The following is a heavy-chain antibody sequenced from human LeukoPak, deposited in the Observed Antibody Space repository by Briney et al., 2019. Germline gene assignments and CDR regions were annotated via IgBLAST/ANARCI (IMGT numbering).Heavy chain of an antibody. CDR3: ARPYYYDSRIDP. V-gene: IGHV4-30-4*01. CDR1: GGSISSGDYY. CDR2: MYYSGST. Sequence: SETLSLTCTVSGGSISSGDYYWSWIRQPPGKGLEWIAYMYYSGSTYYNPSLKSRVTMSADTSKNQLSLKLSSVSAADTAVYYCARPYYYDSRIDPWGQGILVTVSS. D-gene: IGHD3-22*01. J-gene: IGHJ5*02.